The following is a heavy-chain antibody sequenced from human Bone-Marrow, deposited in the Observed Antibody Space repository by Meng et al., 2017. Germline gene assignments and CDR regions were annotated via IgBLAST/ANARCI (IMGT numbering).Heavy chain of an antibody. CDR2: ISGSGGST. CDR1: GFTFSSYA. D-gene: IGHD3-16*01. CDR3: AKGKRGLPYFDY. Sequence: GESLKISCAASGFTFSSYARSWVRQAPGKGLEWVSAISGSGGSTYYADSVKGRFTISRDNSKNTLYLQMNRLRAEDTAVYYCAKGKRGLPYFDYWGQGTLVTVSS. V-gene: IGHV3-23*01. J-gene: IGHJ4*02.